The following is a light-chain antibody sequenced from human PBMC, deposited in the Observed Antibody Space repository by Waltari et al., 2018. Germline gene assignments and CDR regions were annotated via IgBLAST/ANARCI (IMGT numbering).Light chain of an antibody. V-gene: IGKV1-12*01. J-gene: IGKJ1*01. CDR1: QGISSW. CDR2: GAS. Sequence: EIQLTQSPSSVSASVGDRVTITCRASQGISSWLAWYQQKPGKVPNLLIFGASTLQTGVPSRFSGSGSGTDFTLTISGLHPEDSATYFCQQGNSFPPTFGQGTRVEIK. CDR3: QQGNSFPPT.